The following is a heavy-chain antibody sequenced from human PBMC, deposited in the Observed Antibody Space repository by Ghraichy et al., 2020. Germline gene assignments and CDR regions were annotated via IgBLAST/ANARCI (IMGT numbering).Heavy chain of an antibody. CDR3: AKDLPRTGDYYDSSGYYYTGGSFDY. V-gene: IGHV3-23*01. CDR2: ISGSGGST. Sequence: GGSLRLSCAASGFTFSSYAMSWVRQAPGKGLEWVSAISGSGGSTYYADSVKGRFTISRDNSKNTLYLQMNSLRAEDTAVYYCAKDLPRTGDYYDSSGYYYTGGSFDYWGQGTLVTVSS. J-gene: IGHJ4*02. CDR1: GFTFSSYA. D-gene: IGHD3-22*01.